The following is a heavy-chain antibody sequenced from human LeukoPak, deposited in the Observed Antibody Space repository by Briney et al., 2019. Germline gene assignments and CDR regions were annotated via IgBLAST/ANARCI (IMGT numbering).Heavy chain of an antibody. Sequence: PGGSLRLSCAASGFTFSSYAMSWVRQAPGKGLEWVSAISGSGGSTYYADSVKGRFTISRDNSKNTLYLQMNSLRAEDTAVYYCAKDPPYSSGWYSLNWFDPWGQGTLVTVSS. V-gene: IGHV3-23*01. D-gene: IGHD6-19*01. J-gene: IGHJ5*02. CDR1: GFTFSSYA. CDR2: ISGSGGST. CDR3: AKDPPYSSGWYSLNWFDP.